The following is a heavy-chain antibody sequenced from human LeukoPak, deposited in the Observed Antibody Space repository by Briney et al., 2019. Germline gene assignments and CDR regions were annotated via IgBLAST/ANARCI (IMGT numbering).Heavy chain of an antibody. CDR2: INPNSGGT. Sequence: GSVRVSCKASGDTFTGYYMHWVRQAPGQGLEWMGWINPNSGGTNYAQKFQGRVTMTRDTSISTAYMELSRLRSDDTAVYYCARVGYYYDSSGYYDYWGQGTLVTVSS. D-gene: IGHD3-22*01. CDR1: GDTFTGYY. CDR3: ARVGYYYDSSGYYDY. V-gene: IGHV1-2*02. J-gene: IGHJ4*02.